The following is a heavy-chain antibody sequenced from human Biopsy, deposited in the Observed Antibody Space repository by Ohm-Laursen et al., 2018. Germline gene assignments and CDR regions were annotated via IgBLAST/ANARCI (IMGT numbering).Heavy chain of an antibody. CDR3: ARVGVGAPSIDYFDS. D-gene: IGHD1-26*01. V-gene: IGHV4-59*01. CDR1: GGSIYNFF. Sequence: PGTLSLTCTVSGGSIYNFFWSWIRQPPGKGLEWIGYIYYSGSTNYNPSLKSRVTISVDRSKNHFSLELRSVTAADTAVYYCARVGVGAPSIDYFDSWGQGALVTVSS. CDR2: IYYSGST. J-gene: IGHJ4*02.